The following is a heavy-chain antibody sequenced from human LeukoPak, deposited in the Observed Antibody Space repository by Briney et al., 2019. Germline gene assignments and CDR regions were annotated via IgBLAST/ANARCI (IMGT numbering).Heavy chain of an antibody. J-gene: IGHJ1*01. CDR1: GYTLTELS. Sequence: ASVKVSCKVSGYTLTELSMHWVRQAPGKGLEWMGGFEPEDGETIYAQKFQGRVTMTEDTSTDTAYMELSSLRSEDTAVYYCATSSLTEQTPTTSEYFQHWGQGTLVTVSS. CDR3: ATSSLTEQTPTTSEYFQH. D-gene: IGHD1-14*01. V-gene: IGHV1-24*01. CDR2: FEPEDGET.